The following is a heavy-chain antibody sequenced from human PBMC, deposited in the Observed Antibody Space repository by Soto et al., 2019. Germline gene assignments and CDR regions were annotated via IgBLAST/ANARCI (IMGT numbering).Heavy chain of an antibody. V-gene: IGHV4-59*08. J-gene: IGHJ4*02. CDR3: ARLSYNSGWTDY. CDR1: GGSISSYY. D-gene: IGHD6-19*01. CDR2: IYYSGST. Sequence: PSETLSLTCTVSGGSISSYYGSWIRQPPGKGLEWIGYIYYSGSTNYNPSLKSRVTISVDTSKNQFSLNLSSVTAADTAVYSCARLSYNSGWTDYWGQGTLVTVSS.